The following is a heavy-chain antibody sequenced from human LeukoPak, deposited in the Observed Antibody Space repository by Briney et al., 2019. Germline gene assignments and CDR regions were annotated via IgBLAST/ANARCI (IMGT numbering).Heavy chain of an antibody. CDR1: GGSISSYY. V-gene: IGHV4-59*12. J-gene: IGHJ4*02. Sequence: PSETLSLTCTVSGGSISSYYWSWIRQPPGKGLEWIGYIYYSGSTNYNPSLKSRVTMSVDTSKNQFSLKLSSVTAADTAVYYCASSSFDSSGYPQDFDYWGQGTLVTVSS. CDR2: IYYSGST. CDR3: ASSSFDSSGYPQDFDY. D-gene: IGHD3-22*01.